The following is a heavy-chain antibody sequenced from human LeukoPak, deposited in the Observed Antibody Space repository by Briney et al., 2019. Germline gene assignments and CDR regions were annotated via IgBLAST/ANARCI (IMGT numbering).Heavy chain of an antibody. Sequence: GGSLRLSCAASGFTFSSYAMNWVRQVPGKGLEWISAISGSGDSTDYADFVKGRFTISRDNSRNTLNLQMNSLRAEDTAVYYCAKGSNYDFWSGYPTDYFDYWGQGTLVTVSS. D-gene: IGHD3-3*01. CDR1: GFTFSSYA. J-gene: IGHJ4*02. CDR3: AKGSNYDFWSGYPTDYFDY. CDR2: ISGSGDST. V-gene: IGHV3-23*01.